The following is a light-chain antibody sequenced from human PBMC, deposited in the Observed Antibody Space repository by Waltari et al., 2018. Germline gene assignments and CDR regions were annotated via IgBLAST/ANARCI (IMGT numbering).Light chain of an antibody. J-gene: IGKJ1*01. Sequence: DIQMTQSPSTLSASVGDRVTITCRASQSISSWLAWYQQKPGKAPKLLIYKASSLESGVPSRFSGSGSGTEFTLTISSLQPDDFATYYCQQYNSYGTFDQGTKVEIK. CDR3: QQYNSYGT. CDR2: KAS. V-gene: IGKV1-5*03. CDR1: QSISSW.